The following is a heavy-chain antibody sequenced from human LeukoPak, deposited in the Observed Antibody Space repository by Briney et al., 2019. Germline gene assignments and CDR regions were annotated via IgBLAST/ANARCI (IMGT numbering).Heavy chain of an antibody. J-gene: IGHJ6*02. V-gene: IGHV3-74*01. CDR1: GFTFSSYW. D-gene: IGHD1-1*01. CDR2: INSDGSST. Sequence: RSGGSLRLSCAASGFTFSSYWMHWVRQAPGKGLVWVSRINSDGSSTSYADSVKGRFTISRDNAKNTLYLQMNSLRAEDTAVYYCARDRPLDGDYYYGMDVWGQGTTVTVSS. CDR3: ARDRPLDGDYYYGMDV.